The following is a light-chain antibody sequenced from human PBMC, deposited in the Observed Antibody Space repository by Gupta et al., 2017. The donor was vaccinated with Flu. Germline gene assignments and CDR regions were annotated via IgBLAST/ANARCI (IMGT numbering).Light chain of an antibody. CDR2: AAS. V-gene: IGKV1-39*01. CDR1: RSISTY. J-gene: IGKJ4*01. CDR3: QQSDNTLAFT. Sequence: SSLSASVGDRVTITCRASRSISTYLNWYRQKPGKAPELLIYAASSLQSGVPSRFSGSGSGADFTLTISSRQQEDFATYYCQQSDNTLAFTFGGGTKVEIK.